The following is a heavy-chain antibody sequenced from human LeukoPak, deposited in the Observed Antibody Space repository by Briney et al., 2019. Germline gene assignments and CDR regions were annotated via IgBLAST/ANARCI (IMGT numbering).Heavy chain of an antibody. CDR1: GYTFTSYG. V-gene: IGHV1-18*01. CDR3: ARDQGYYYDSTGYVFDS. Sequence: EASVKVSCKASGYTFTSYGISWVRQAPGQGLEWMGWISAYNGNTNYAQKLQGRVTMTTDTSTTTAYMELRNLRSDDSAVYYCARDQGYYYDSTGYVFDSWGQGTLVTVSS. D-gene: IGHD3-22*01. J-gene: IGHJ4*02. CDR2: ISAYNGNT.